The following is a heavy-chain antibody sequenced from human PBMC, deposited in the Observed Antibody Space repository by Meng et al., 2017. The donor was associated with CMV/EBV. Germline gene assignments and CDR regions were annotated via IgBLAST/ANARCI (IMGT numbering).Heavy chain of an antibody. V-gene: IGHV3-7*01. D-gene: IGHD2-2*01. Sequence: GESLKISCAASGFTFSSYWMSWVRQAPGKGLEWVANIKQDGSEKYYVESVKGRFTISRDNAKNSLYLQMNSLRAEDTAVYYCAKEAYCRSTGCPWSWTLDYWGQGTLVTVSS. CDR3: AKEAYCRSTGCPWSWTLDY. CDR2: IKQDGSEK. J-gene: IGHJ4*02. CDR1: GFTFSSYW.